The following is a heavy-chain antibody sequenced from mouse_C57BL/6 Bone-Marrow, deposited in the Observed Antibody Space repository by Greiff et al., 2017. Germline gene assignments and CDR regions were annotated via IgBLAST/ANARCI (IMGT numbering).Heavy chain of an antibody. CDR2: IYPRSGNT. CDR1: GYTFTSYG. Sequence: QVQLKQSGAELARPGASVKLSCKASGYTFTSYGISWVKQRTGQGLEWIGEIYPRSGNTYYNEKFKGKATLTADKSSGTAYMELRSLTSEDSAVYFCARGWGGGYWGQGTTLTVSS. CDR3: ARGWGGGY. D-gene: IGHD1-1*02. J-gene: IGHJ2*01. V-gene: IGHV1-81*01.